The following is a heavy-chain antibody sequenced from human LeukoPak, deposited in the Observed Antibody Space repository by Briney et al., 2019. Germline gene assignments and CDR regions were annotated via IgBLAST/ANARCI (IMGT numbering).Heavy chain of an antibody. CDR1: GFSFSDHY. Sequence: GGSLRLSCAASGFSFSDHYMVWVRQAPGKGLEWVGRTRDKGNSYTTEYAASVKGRFTVSRDDSKNSVDLQMNSLRIEDTAVYYCARGPERGSSPYYHYGMDVWGQGTTVTVSS. CDR2: TRDKGNSYTT. CDR3: ARGPERGSSPYYHYGMDV. D-gene: IGHD1-26*01. V-gene: IGHV3-72*01. J-gene: IGHJ6*02.